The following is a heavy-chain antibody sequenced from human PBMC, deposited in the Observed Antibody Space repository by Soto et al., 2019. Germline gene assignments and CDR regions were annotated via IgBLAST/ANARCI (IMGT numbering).Heavy chain of an antibody. D-gene: IGHD1-26*01. J-gene: IGHJ6*02. CDR1: GFTFSSYA. V-gene: IGHV3-23*01. Sequence: GGSLRLSCAASGFTFSSYAMSWVRQAPGKGLEWVSAISGSGGSTYYADSVKGRFTISRDNSKNTLYLQMNSLRAEDTAVYYCEKGGIVGAYRDYYGRDVWGQGTRDTVSS. CDR2: ISGSGGST. CDR3: EKGGIVGAYRDYYGRDV.